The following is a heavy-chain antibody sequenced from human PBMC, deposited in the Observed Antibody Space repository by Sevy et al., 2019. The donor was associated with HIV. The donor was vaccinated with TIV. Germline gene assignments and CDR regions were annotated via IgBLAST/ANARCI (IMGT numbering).Heavy chain of an antibody. CDR2: ISYDGSNK. D-gene: IGHD5-18*01. J-gene: IGHJ1*01. Sequence: GGSLRLSCVASGFTFSSYAMHWVRQAPGKGLEWVAVISYDGSNKYYADSVKGRFTISRDNSKNTLYLQMNSLRAEDTAVYYCARVPGRGYSYGYGDQYFQHWGQGTLVTVSS. CDR1: GFTFSSYA. V-gene: IGHV3-30-3*01. CDR3: ARVPGRGYSYGYGDQYFQH.